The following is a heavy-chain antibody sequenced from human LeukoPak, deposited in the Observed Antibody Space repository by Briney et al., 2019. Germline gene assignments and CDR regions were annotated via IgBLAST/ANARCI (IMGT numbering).Heavy chain of an antibody. V-gene: IGHV1-69*05. Sequence: ASVKVSCKASGGTFSSYAISWVRQAPGQGLEWMGGIIPIFGTANYAQKFQGRVTITTDESTSTAYMELSRLRSEDTAVYYCARVPYYYDSSGYYLQGYYFDYWGQGTLVTVSS. D-gene: IGHD3-22*01. CDR1: GGTFSSYA. J-gene: IGHJ4*02. CDR2: IIPIFGTA. CDR3: ARVPYYYDSSGYYLQGYYFDY.